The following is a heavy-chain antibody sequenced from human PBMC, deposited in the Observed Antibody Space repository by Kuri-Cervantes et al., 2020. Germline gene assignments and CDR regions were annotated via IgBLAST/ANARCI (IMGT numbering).Heavy chain of an antibody. Sequence: GGSLRLSCAASGFTFSSYAMHWVRQAPGKGLEWVAVISYDGSNKYYVDSVKGRFTISRDNSKNTLYLQMNSLRAEDTAVYYCAHSSGWYNGPLDYWGQGNLVTVSS. CDR3: AHSSGWYNGPLDY. CDR2: ISYDGSNK. J-gene: IGHJ4*02. V-gene: IGHV3-30*04. D-gene: IGHD6-19*01. CDR1: GFTFSSYA.